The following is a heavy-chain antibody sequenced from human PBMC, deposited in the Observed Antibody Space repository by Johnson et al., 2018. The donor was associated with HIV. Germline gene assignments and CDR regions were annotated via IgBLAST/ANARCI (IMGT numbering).Heavy chain of an antibody. CDR1: GFTFSSYA. J-gene: IGHJ3*02. CDR2: ISGTGGTT. V-gene: IGHV3-23*04. Sequence: VQLVESGGGVVQPGRSLRLSCAASGFTFSSYAMHWVRQAPGKGLEWVSAISGTGGTTYYADSVRGRFTVSRDNARKSLYLQMNSLRAEDTAVYYCARESLYDALDIWGQGTMVTVSS. D-gene: IGHD3-16*02. CDR3: ARESLYDALDI.